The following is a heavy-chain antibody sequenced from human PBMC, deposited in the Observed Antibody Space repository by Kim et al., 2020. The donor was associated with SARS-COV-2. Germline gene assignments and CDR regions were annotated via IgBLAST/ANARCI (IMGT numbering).Heavy chain of an antibody. Sequence: YSPDLTSRVTISVDTSKNQFSLKLSSVTAADTAVYYWARDLATGDNWFDPWGQGTLVTVSS. D-gene: IGHD3-10*01. V-gene: IGHV4-59*01. J-gene: IGHJ5*02. CDR3: ARDLATGDNWFDP.